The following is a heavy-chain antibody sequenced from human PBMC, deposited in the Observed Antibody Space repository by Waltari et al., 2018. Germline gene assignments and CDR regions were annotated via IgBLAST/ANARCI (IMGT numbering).Heavy chain of an antibody. CDR1: GYTFTGYY. J-gene: IGHJ3*02. Sequence: QVQLVQSGAEVKKPGASVKVSCKASGYTFTGYYMHWVRQAPGQGLEWMGRINPNSGGTNYAQKCQGRVTMTRDTSISTAYMELSRLRSDDTAVYYCARDQAYYDILTGYYSGDAFDIWGQGTMVTVSS. D-gene: IGHD3-9*01. V-gene: IGHV1-2*06. CDR2: INPNSGGT. CDR3: ARDQAYYDILTGYYSGDAFDI.